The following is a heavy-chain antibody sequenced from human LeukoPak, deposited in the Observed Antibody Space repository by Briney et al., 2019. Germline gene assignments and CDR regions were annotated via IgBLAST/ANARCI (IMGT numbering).Heavy chain of an antibody. V-gene: IGHV1-2*02. D-gene: IGHD3-22*01. Sequence: ASVNVSCKASGYTFTGYYMHWVRPAPGQGIEWMGWINPKSGGTNYTRKFQGRVTMTRDTSISTAYMELSGLRSDDTAVYYCARGTYYYDSSGFLSMDWGQGTLVTVSS. CDR3: ARGTYYYDSSGFLSMD. CDR1: GYTFTGYY. J-gene: IGHJ4*02. CDR2: INPKSGGT.